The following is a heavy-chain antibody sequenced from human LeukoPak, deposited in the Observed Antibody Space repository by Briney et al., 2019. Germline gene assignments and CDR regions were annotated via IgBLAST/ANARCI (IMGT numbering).Heavy chain of an antibody. CDR2: ITSTTSST. V-gene: IGHV3-23*01. Sequence: GGSLRLSCAASGFTFSIYAMHWVRQAPGKGLEWVSTITSTTSSTSYVDSVKGRFTISRDNSKRTLYLQMNSLRAEDTAMYYCAKDPNGDYVGAFDFWGQGTLVTVSS. J-gene: IGHJ3*01. CDR1: GFTFSIYA. CDR3: AKDPNGDYVGAFDF. D-gene: IGHD4-23*01.